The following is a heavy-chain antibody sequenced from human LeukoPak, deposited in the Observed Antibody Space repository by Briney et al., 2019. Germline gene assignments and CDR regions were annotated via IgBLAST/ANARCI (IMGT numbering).Heavy chain of an antibody. D-gene: IGHD3-16*02. CDR1: GYTFTSYD. CDR2: MNPNSGNT. J-gene: IGHJ4*02. V-gene: IGHV1-8*01. CDR3: ARGRRADDYVWGSYRPRYYFDY. Sequence: WASVTVSFKASGYTFTSYDINWVRQATGQGLEWMGWMNPNSGNTGYAQKFQGRVTMTRNTSISTAYMELSSLRSEDTAVYYCARGRRADDYVWGSYRPRYYFDYWGQGTLVTVSS.